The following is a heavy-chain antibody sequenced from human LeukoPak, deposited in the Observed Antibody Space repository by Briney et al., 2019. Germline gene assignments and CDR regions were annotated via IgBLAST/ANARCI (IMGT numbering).Heavy chain of an antibody. CDR2: INPSGGST. D-gene: IGHD5-24*01. V-gene: IGHV1-46*01. CDR3: ARDRGLVATSYYYYMDV. Sequence: ASVKVSCKASGYTFTSYYMHWVRQAPGQGLEWMGIINPSGGSTSYAQKFQGRVTMTRDMSTSTVYMELSSLRSEDTAVYYCARDRGLVATSYYYYMDVWGKGTTVTVSS. CDR1: GYTFTSYY. J-gene: IGHJ6*03.